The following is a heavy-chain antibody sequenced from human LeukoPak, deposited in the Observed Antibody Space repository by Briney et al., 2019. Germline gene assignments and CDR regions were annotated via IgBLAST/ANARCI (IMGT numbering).Heavy chain of an antibody. CDR3: AGDQGDYGDYGWFDP. CDR1: SGSVSSGDFY. CDR2: IYHSGNT. Sequence: SSETLSLTCTVSSGSVSSGDFYWSWIRLPPGKGLEWIGYIYHSGNTHYNPSLKSRATISVDTAKNQFSLRLSSVTAADTAVYYCAGDQGDYGDYGWFDPWGQGTQVTVSS. V-gene: IGHV4-30-4*01. D-gene: IGHD4-17*01. J-gene: IGHJ5*02.